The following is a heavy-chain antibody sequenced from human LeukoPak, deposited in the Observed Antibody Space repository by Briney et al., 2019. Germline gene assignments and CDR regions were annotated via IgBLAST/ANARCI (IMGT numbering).Heavy chain of an antibody. J-gene: IGHJ4*02. CDR1: GGTFSSYA. CDR3: ASDAGYCSGGSCPIDY. CDR2: IIPIFGTA. Sequence: ASVKVSCTASGGTFSSYAISWVRQAPGQGLEWMGGIIPIFGTANYAQKFQGRVTITTDESTSTAYMELSSLRSEDTAVYYCASDAGYCSGGSCPIDYWGQGALVTVSS. V-gene: IGHV1-69*05. D-gene: IGHD2-15*01.